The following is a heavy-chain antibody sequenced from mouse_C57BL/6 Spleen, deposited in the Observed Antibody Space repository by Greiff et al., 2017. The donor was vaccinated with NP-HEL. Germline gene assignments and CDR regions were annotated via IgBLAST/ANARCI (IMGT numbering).Heavy chain of an antibody. Sequence: EVKLVESGGGLVKPGGSLKLSCAASGFTFSDYGMHWVRQAPEKGLEWVAYLSSGSSTIYYADTVKGRFTISRDNAKNTLFLQMTSLRSEDTAMDYCARKTIVRYWYFDVWGTGTTVTVSS. D-gene: IGHD2-5*01. CDR2: LSSGSSTI. CDR3: ARKTIVRYWYFDV. J-gene: IGHJ1*03. V-gene: IGHV5-17*01. CDR1: GFTFSDYG.